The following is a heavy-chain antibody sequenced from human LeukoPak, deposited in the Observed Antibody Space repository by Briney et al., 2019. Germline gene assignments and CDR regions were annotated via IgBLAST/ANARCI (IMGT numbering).Heavy chain of an antibody. CDR2: ISSSSSYI. CDR3: ANPMIVVAELGPFDY. CDR1: GFTFSSYS. D-gene: IGHD3-22*01. Sequence: PGGSLRLSCAASGFTFSSYSMNWVRQAPGKGLEWVSSISSSSSYIYYADSVKGRFTISRDNSKNTLYLQMNSLRAEDTAVYYCANPMIVVAELGPFDYWGQGTLVTVSS. V-gene: IGHV3-21*04. J-gene: IGHJ4*02.